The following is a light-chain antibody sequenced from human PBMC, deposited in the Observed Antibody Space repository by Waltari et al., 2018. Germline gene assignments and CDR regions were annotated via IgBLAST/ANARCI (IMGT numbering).Light chain of an antibody. CDR2: GAS. CDR3: QHYMRLPVT. V-gene: IGKV3-20*01. Sequence: EIVLTQSPGTLSLSPWESATLSCRTSQSVTMALAWYQQKPGQAPRLLIYGASNRATGIPDRFSGSGSGTDFSLTISSLEPEDFAVYYCQHYMRLPVTFGQGTKVEVK. J-gene: IGKJ1*01. CDR1: QSVTMA.